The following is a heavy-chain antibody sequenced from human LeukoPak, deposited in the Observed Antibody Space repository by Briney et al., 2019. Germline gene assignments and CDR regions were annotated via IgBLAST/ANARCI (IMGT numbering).Heavy chain of an antibody. J-gene: IGHJ4*02. CDR3: ARHASGWVGEFDY. CDR2: IDYSGNT. D-gene: IGHD6-19*01. CDR1: ADSISSYY. V-gene: IGHV4-59*08. Sequence: SETLSLTCTVSADSISSYYWSWIRQPPGKGLEWIGHIDYSGNTDHNPSLRGRLTISVDTSKNQFSLKLSSVTAADTAVYYCARHASGWVGEFDYWGQGTLVTVSS.